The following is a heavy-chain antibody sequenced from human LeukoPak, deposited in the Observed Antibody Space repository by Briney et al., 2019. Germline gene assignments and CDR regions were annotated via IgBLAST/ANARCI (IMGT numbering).Heavy chain of an antibody. V-gene: IGHV4-59*08. CDR2: FFYSGST. CDR1: GGSISSYY. Sequence: SETLSLTCTVSGGSISSYYWSWIRQPPEKGLECIGYFFYSGSTNYSPSLKSRATISVDTSKNQFSLKLSSVTAADTAVYYCARHYGSGSYYRYGMDVWGQGTTVTVSS. CDR3: ARHYGSGSYYRYGMDV. D-gene: IGHD3-10*01. J-gene: IGHJ6*02.